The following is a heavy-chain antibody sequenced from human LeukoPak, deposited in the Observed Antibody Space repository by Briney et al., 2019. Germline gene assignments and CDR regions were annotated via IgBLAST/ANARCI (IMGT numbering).Heavy chain of an antibody. V-gene: IGHV3-53*01. Sequence: GGSLRLSCAASGFTFSSYTMSWVRQAPGKGLEWVSVIYSGGNTYYADSVKGRFTVSRDNSKNTLYLQMNSLRAEDTAMYFCARLPSYHGSSGYPDYWGQGTLVTVSS. CDR3: ARLPSYHGSSGYPDY. J-gene: IGHJ4*02. CDR2: IYSGGNT. D-gene: IGHD3-22*01. CDR1: GFTFSSYT.